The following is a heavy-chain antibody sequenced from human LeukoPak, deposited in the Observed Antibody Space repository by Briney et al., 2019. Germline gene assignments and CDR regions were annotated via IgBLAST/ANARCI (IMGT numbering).Heavy chain of an antibody. CDR3: ASYGDYYGMDV. CDR2: IYYSGST. CDR1: GGSISSGDYY. V-gene: IGHV4-30-4*01. Sequence: PSETLSLTCTVSGGSISSGDYYWSWIRQPPGKGLEWIGYIYYSGSTYYNPSPKSRVTISVDTSKNQFSLKLSSVTAADTAVYYCASYGDYYGMDVWGQGTTVTVSS. D-gene: IGHD3-10*01. J-gene: IGHJ6*02.